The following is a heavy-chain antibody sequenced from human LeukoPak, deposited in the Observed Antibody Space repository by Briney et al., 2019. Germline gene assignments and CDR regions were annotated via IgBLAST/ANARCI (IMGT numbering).Heavy chain of an antibody. CDR3: ANPRYDSSGYYYVD. Sequence: ASVKVSCKASGYTFTDYTMHWLRQAPGQRLDWMGWINGGSGNTKYSPEFQGRVTITRDTSASTAYMELSSLRSEDTAVYYCANPRYDSSGYYYVDWGQGALVTVSS. CDR1: GYTFTDYT. D-gene: IGHD3-22*01. V-gene: IGHV1-3*01. CDR2: INGGSGNT. J-gene: IGHJ4*02.